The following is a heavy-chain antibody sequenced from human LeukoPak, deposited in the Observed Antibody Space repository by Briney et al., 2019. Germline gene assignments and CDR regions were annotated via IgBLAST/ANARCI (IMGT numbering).Heavy chain of an antibody. Sequence: ASVKVSCKASGYTFTSYYMHWVRQAPGQGLEWMGIINPSGGSTSYAQKFQGRVTMTRDTSTSTVYMELSSLRSGDTAVYYCAKQGIAAPALDYWGQGTLVTVSS. CDR1: GYTFTSYY. J-gene: IGHJ4*02. CDR3: AKQGIAAPALDY. CDR2: INPSGGST. V-gene: IGHV1-46*01. D-gene: IGHD6-13*01.